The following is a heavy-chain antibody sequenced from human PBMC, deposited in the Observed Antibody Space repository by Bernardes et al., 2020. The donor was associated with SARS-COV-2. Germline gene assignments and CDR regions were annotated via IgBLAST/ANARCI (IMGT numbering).Heavy chain of an antibody. V-gene: IGHV3-7*01. CDR3: ARYGITGTMDY. CDR2: IKPDGSGK. J-gene: IGHJ4*02. D-gene: IGHD1-20*01. CDR1: GFTFGSYW. Sequence: GGSLRLSCAASGFTFGSYWMSWVRQAPGKGLEWVANIKPDGSGKYYVDSVKGRFTISRDNAKNSLSLQMNSLSAEDTAVYYCARYGITGTMDYWGQGTLVTVS.